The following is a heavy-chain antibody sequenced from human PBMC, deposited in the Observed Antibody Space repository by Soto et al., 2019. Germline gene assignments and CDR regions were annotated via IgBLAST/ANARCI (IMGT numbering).Heavy chain of an antibody. Sequence: QVQLVQSGAEVKKPGASVKVSCRASGYTFTSYDINRVRQATGQGLEWMGWMNPNSGNTGYAQKFQGRVTKTRNTSISTAYMELSSLRSEDTAVYYCARGTLRGGGLDPLGQGTLVTVSS. CDR2: MNPNSGNT. V-gene: IGHV1-8*01. D-gene: IGHD3-16*01. J-gene: IGHJ5*02. CDR1: GYTFTSYD. CDR3: ARGTLRGGGLDP.